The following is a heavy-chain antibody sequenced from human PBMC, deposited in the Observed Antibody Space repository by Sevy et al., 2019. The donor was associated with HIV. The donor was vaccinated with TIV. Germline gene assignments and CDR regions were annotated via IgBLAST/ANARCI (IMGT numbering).Heavy chain of an antibody. D-gene: IGHD3-22*01. CDR1: GFTFSGSA. Sequence: GGSLRLPCAASGFTFSGSAMHWVRQASGKGLEWVGRIRSKANSYATAYAASVKGRFTISRDDSKNTAYLQMNSLKTEDTAVYYCTSRDYYDSSGSMGHWGQGTLVTVSS. V-gene: IGHV3-73*01. J-gene: IGHJ4*02. CDR2: IRSKANSYAT. CDR3: TSRDYYDSSGSMGH.